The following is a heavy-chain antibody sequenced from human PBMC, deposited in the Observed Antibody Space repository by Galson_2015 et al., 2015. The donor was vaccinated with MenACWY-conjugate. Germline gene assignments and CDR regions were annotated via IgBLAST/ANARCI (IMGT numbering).Heavy chain of an antibody. CDR2: IGTAGDT. V-gene: IGHV3-13*01. J-gene: IGHJ4*02. CDR1: GFTSSSYS. Sequence: SLRLSCAASGFTSSSYSMNWVRQATGKGLEWVSAIGTAGDTYYPGSVKGRFTISRENAKNSLYLQMNSLRAEDTAVYYCARGSGNRQFDYWGQGTLVTVSS. CDR3: ARGSGNRQFDY. D-gene: IGHD2-15*01.